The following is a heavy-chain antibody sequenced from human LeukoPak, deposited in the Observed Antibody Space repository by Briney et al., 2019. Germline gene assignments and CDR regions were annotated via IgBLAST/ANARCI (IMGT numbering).Heavy chain of an antibody. J-gene: IGHJ6*02. Sequence: GGSLRLSCAASGFTVSSNYMSWVRQAPGKGLEWVSLIYSGGTTHYADSVKGRFTISRDNSKNTLYLEINSLRAEDTAVYYCARDHSGIGMDVWGQGTTVTVSS. CDR2: IYSGGTT. D-gene: IGHD3-10*01. V-gene: IGHV3-53*01. CDR3: ARDHSGIGMDV. CDR1: GFTVSSNY.